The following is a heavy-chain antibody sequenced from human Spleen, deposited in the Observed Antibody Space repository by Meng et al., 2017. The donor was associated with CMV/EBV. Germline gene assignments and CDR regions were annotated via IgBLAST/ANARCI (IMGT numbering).Heavy chain of an antibody. V-gene: IGHV1-46*01. CDR2: INPSGGRT. Sequence: TFIEQYIYWGRQGPGQGLEWVGMINPSGGRTRFAPKFKGRVTVTSDTSTSTVYMELSSLRSEDTAVFYCARVIGQFSGPDFWSGYFDYWGQGTLVTVSS. D-gene: IGHD3-3*01. CDR3: ARVIGQFSGPDFWSGYFDY. J-gene: IGHJ4*02. CDR1: TFIEQY.